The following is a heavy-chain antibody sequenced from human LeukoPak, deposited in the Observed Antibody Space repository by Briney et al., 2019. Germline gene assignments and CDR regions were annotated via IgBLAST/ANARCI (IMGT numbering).Heavy chain of an antibody. CDR2: INHSGST. Sequence: SETLSLTCAVYGGSFSGYYLSWIRQPPGKGLEWSGEINHSGSTNYNPSLKSRVTISVDTSKNQFSLKLSSVTAANTAVDYGARDPRHNGITWPRGIDYWGQGTLVTVSS. D-gene: IGHD5-12*01. CDR3: ARDPRHNGITWPRGIDY. CDR1: GGSFSGYY. J-gene: IGHJ4*02. V-gene: IGHV4-34*01.